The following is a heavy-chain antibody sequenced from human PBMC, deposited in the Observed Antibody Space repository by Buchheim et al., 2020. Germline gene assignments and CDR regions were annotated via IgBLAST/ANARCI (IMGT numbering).Heavy chain of an antibody. J-gene: IGHJ4*02. D-gene: IGHD6-6*01. CDR3: ARRSRREETFDY. V-gene: IGHV4-4*02. CDR1: GASISSNNR. CDR2: IFHTGST. Sequence: QVQLQESGPGLVRPSGTLSLTCAVSGASISSNNRWNWVRQPPGKGLQWIGDIFHTGSTHYKSSLKSRVTISVDTSKNQFSLKLSSVTAADTAVYYCARRSRREETFDYWGQGTL.